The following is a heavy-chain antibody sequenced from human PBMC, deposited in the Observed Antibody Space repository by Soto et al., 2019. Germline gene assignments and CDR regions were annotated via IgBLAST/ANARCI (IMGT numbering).Heavy chain of an antibody. Sequence: SETLSRTGTVSGGSISIGGYYWSWIHQHRRKSLECIVRINHSGSTNYNPSLNSPVTISVDTSNNQFSLNLSSVTAADTAVYYCARGRKGYCSSTSCSYYYMDVWGKGTTVTVSS. CDR2: INHSGST. V-gene: IGHV4-39*07. D-gene: IGHD2-2*01. J-gene: IGHJ6*03. CDR3: ARGRKGYCSSTSCSYYYMDV. CDR1: GGSISIGGYY.